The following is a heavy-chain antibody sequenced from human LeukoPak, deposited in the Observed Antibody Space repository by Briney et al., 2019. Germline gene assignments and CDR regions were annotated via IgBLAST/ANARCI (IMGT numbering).Heavy chain of an antibody. D-gene: IGHD6-13*01. Sequence: GGSLRLSCAASGFTFDDYAMHWVRQAPGKGLEWVSGISWNSGSIGYADSVKGRFTISRDNAKNSLYLQMNSLRAEDTAVYYCAKEIGYSSSWSFDYWGQGTLVTVSS. V-gene: IGHV3-9*01. CDR1: GFTFDDYA. CDR3: AKEIGYSSSWSFDY. J-gene: IGHJ4*02. CDR2: ISWNSGSI.